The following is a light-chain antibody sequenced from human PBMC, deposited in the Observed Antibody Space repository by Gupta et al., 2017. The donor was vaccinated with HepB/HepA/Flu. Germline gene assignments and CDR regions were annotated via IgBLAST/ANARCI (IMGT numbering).Light chain of an antibody. CDR2: GAS. J-gene: IGKJ5*01. CDR1: QSVTSK. V-gene: IGKV3-15*01. CDR3: QQYNAWPLT. Sequence: DIVMPHSPAPLSVAPGERATLSCRASQSVTSKLAWYQQKPGQAPRLLIYGASARATGIPARFSGSGSGTEFTLTISSLQSEDFAVYHCQQYNAWPLTFGQGTRLEIK.